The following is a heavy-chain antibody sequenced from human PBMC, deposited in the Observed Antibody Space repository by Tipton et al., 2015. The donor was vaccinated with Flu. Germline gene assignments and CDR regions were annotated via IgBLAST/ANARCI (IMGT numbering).Heavy chain of an antibody. V-gene: IGHV4-39*01. CDR2: IYHSGSS. J-gene: IGHJ4*02. CDR3: ARLSYYDVDLKNFYFDY. Sequence: TLSLTCTISGGSITNLISYWGWIRQPPGKGLEWIGNIYHSGSSYYNPSLKSRVTISVDTSKSQFSLMLRSVTAADTAVYYCARLSYYDVDLKNFYFDYWGQGALVTVSS. CDR1: GGSITNLISY. D-gene: IGHD3-10*02.